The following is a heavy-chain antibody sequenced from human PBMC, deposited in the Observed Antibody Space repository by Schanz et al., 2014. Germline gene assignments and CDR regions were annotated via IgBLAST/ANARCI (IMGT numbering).Heavy chain of an antibody. J-gene: IGHJ6*02. V-gene: IGHV4-34*01. CDR3: ARVRITSDRSIRYYGMDV. D-gene: IGHD2-2*01. CDR1: GGAFSDFY. CDR2: IDHRGST. Sequence: QAQLQQWGAGVLKPSETLSLTCAFNGGAFSDFYWNWIRQPPGKGLEWIGEIDHRGSTDYNPSLKSRVTILVDMSKSQFSLRLNALSAADTAVYYCARVRITSDRSIRYYGMDVWGQGTTVTVSS.